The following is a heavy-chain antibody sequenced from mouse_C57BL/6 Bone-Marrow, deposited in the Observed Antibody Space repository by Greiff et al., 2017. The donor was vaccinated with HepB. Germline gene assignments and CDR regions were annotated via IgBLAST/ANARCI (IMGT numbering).Heavy chain of an antibody. V-gene: IGHV1-26*01. CDR3: ARRGYWDWYFDV. Sequence: EVQLQQSGPELVKPGASVKISCKASGYTFTDYYMNWVKQSHGKSLEWIGDINPNNGGTSYNQKFKGKATLTVDKSSSTAYMERRSLTSEDSAVYYGARRGYWDWYFDVWGTGTTVTVSS. J-gene: IGHJ1*03. CDR2: INPNNGGT. CDR1: GYTFTDYY. D-gene: IGHD4-1*01.